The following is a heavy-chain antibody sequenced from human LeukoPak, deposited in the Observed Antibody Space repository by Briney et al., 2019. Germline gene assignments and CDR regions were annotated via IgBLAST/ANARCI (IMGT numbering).Heavy chain of an antibody. CDR3: ARATWDPNYYYYMDV. CDR2: ISSSSSYI. J-gene: IGHJ6*03. Sequence: GGSLRLSCAASGFTFNTYTMKWVRQAPGKGLEWVSSISSSSSYIYYADSVKGRFTISRDNARKSLYLQMNSLRAEDTAVYYCARATWDPNYYYYMDVWGKGTTVTTSS. V-gene: IGHV3-21*01. CDR1: GFTFNTYT. D-gene: IGHD1-26*01.